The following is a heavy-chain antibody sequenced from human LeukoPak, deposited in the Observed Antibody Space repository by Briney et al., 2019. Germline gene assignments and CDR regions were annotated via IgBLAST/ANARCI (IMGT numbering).Heavy chain of an antibody. Sequence: SETLPLTCAVYGGSFSGYYWSWIRQPPGKGLEWIGEINHSGSTNYNPSLKSRVTISVDTSKNQFSLKLSSVTAADTAVYYCARISYDSSEDYWGQGTLVTVSS. CDR2: INHSGST. D-gene: IGHD3-22*01. V-gene: IGHV4-34*01. CDR1: GGSFSGYY. J-gene: IGHJ4*02. CDR3: ARISYDSSEDY.